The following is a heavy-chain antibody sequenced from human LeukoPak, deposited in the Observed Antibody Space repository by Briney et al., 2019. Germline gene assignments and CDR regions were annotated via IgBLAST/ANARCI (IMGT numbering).Heavy chain of an antibody. Sequence: PGGSLRLSCAASGFTFSSYGMHWVRQAPGKGLEWVAVISYDGSNKYYADSVKGRFTISRDNSKNTLYLQMNSLRAEDTAVYYCARRTTVTLIDYWGQGTLVTVSS. CDR2: ISYDGSNK. CDR1: GFTFSSYG. CDR3: ARRTTVTLIDY. V-gene: IGHV3-30*03. D-gene: IGHD4-17*01. J-gene: IGHJ4*02.